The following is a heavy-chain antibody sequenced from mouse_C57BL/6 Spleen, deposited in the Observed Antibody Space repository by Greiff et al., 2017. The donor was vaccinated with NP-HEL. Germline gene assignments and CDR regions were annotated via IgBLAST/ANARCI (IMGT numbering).Heavy chain of an antibody. J-gene: IGHJ2*01. CDR2: IDPEDGET. Sequence: EVQLQQSGAELVKPGASVKLSCTASGFNIKDYYMHWVKQRPEQGLEWIGRIDPEDGETKYAPKFQGKATITADTSSNTAYLQLSSLTSEDTAVYYGSRSGYDSSQYYFDYWGQGTTLTVSS. D-gene: IGHD1-1*01. CDR3: SRSGYDSSQYYFDY. CDR1: GFNIKDYY. V-gene: IGHV14-2*01.